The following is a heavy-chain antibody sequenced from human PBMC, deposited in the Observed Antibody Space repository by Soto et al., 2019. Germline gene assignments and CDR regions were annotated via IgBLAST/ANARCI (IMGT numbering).Heavy chain of an antibody. J-gene: IGHJ5*02. Sequence: GGSLRLFCAASGFTFSSYSMNWVRQAPGKGLEWVSYISSSSSTIYYADSVKGRFTISRDNAKNSLYLQMNSLRDEDTAVYYCARESAALNWFDPWGQGTLVTVSS. CDR3: ARESAALNWFDP. D-gene: IGHD2-2*01. CDR2: ISSSSSTI. V-gene: IGHV3-48*02. CDR1: GFTFSSYS.